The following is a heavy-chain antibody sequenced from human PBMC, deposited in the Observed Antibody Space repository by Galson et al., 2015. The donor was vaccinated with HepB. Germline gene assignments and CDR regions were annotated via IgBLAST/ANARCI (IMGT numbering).Heavy chain of an antibody. Sequence: SLRLSCAASGFTFSNAWMSWVRQAPGKGLEWVGRIKSKTDGGTTDYAAPVKGRFTISRDDSKNTLYLQMNSLKTEDTAVYYCTTDGLYARYFDWRRYFDYWGQGTLVTVSS. CDR2: IKSKTDGGTT. J-gene: IGHJ4*02. V-gene: IGHV3-15*01. CDR3: TTDGLYARYFDWRRYFDY. D-gene: IGHD3-9*01. CDR1: GFTFSNAW.